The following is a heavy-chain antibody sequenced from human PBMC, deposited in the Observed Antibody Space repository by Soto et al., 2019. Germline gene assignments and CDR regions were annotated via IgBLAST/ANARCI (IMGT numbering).Heavy chain of an antibody. D-gene: IGHD4-17*01. J-gene: IGHJ4*02. CDR3: ARDFDYGDPYYFDY. Sequence: GGSLSLSCAASGFTFSSYSMNWVRQAPGKGLEWVSYISSSSSTIYYADSVKGRFTISRDNAKNSLYLQMNSLRDEDTAVYYCARDFDYGDPYYFDYWGQGTLVTVSS. CDR2: ISSSSSTI. V-gene: IGHV3-48*02. CDR1: GFTFSSYS.